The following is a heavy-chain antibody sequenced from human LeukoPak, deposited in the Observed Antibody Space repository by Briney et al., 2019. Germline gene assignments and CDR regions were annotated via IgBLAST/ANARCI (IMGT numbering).Heavy chain of an antibody. CDR3: ARRANSGYYSWFDY. CDR2: IYYSGST. J-gene: IGHJ4*02. Sequence: SETLSLTCTVSNGSISSSSYYWDWIRQPPGKGLEWVGSIYYSGSTYYNPSLKSPVTISVDTSKNQFSLSLSSVTAADTAVYYCARRANSGYYSWFDYWGQGTLVTVSS. V-gene: IGHV4-39*01. CDR1: NGSISSSSYY. D-gene: IGHD3-22*01.